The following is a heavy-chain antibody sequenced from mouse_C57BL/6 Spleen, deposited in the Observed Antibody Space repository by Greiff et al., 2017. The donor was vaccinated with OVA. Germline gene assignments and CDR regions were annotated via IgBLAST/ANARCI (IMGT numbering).Heavy chain of an antibody. V-gene: IGHV1-39*01. CDR2: INPNYGTT. J-gene: IGHJ1*03. D-gene: IGHD2-13*01. CDR1: GYSFTDYN. Sequence: EVQLQESGPELVKPGASVKISCKASGYSFTDYNMNWVKQSNGKSLEWIGVINPNYGTTSYNQKFKGKATLTVDQSSSTAYMQLNSLTSEDSAVYDGARSGGEIPFWYVEVSGTGTTGT. CDR3: ARSGGEIPFWYVEV.